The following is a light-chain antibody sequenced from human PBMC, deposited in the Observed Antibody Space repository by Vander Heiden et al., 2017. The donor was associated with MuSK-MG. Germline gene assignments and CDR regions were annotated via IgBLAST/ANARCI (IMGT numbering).Light chain of an antibody. J-gene: IGKJ2*01. V-gene: IGKV1-39*01. Sequence: IHMNPSPSSLSASVGDRGTITCRGSKRISSYLNWYQQKQGKAPKLLIYAASSSQSGVPSRFSGSGCGTDFNLTISSRQPEDYATYYCQQKYSSPMYTFGQGTKLEIK. CDR3: QQKYSSPMYT. CDR2: AAS. CDR1: KRISSY.